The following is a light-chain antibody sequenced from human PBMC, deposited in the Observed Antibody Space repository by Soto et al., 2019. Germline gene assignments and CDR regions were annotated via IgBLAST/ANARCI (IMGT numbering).Light chain of an antibody. CDR3: LQYNAYSWT. CDR1: QGISNY. CDR2: AAS. V-gene: IGKV1-27*01. Sequence: DIQMTQSPSSLSASVGDRVTITCRASQGISNYLAWYQQKPGKVPKLLIYAASTLQSGVPLRFSGSGAGTEFTLTISNLQPDDFATYYCLQYNAYSWTFGQGTKVDIK. J-gene: IGKJ1*01.